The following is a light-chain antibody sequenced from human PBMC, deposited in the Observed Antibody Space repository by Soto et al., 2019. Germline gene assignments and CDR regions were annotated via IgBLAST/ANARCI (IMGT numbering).Light chain of an antibody. CDR1: SSDVGGYNS. J-gene: IGLJ2*01. Sequence: QSALTQPASVSGSPGQSITISCTGTSSDVGGYNSVSWYQQHPGKAPKLIIYDVSDRPSGVSNRFSGSKSANTASLTISGLQAEDEAEYYCSSYTSSGTYVVFGGGTQLTVL. CDR2: DVS. CDR3: SSYTSSGTYVV. V-gene: IGLV2-14*01.